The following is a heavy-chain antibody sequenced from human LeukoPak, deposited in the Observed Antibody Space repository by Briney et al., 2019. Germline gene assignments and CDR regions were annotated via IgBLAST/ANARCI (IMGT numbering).Heavy chain of an antibody. CDR1: GYTFTGYY. V-gene: IGHV1-2*02. D-gene: IGHD4-17*01. Sequence: ASVKVSCKASGYTFTGYYMHWVRQAPGQGLEWMGWINPNSGGTNYAQKFQGRVTMTRDTSISTAYMELSRLRSDDTAVYYCARVSVSLVTTVTANKFENYYYYGMDVWGQGTTVTVSS. CDR3: ARVSVSLVTTVTANKFENYYYYGMDV. CDR2: INPNSGGT. J-gene: IGHJ6*02.